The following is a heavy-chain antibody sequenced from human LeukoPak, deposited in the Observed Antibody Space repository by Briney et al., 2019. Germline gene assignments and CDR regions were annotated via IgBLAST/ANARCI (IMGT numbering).Heavy chain of an antibody. D-gene: IGHD6-13*01. Sequence: NPGGSLRLSCAASGFTFSSYSMNWVRQAPGKGLEWVSSISSSSSYIYYADSVKGRFTISRDNAKNSLYLQMNSLRAEDTAVYYCASFNQRGSSSWSKYYYYMDVWGKGTTVTVSS. J-gene: IGHJ6*03. CDR2: ISSSSSYI. CDR1: GFTFSSYS. V-gene: IGHV3-21*01. CDR3: ASFNQRGSSSWSKYYYYMDV.